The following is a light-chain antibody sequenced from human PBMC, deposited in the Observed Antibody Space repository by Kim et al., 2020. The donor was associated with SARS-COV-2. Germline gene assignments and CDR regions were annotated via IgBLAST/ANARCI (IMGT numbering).Light chain of an antibody. CDR2: VAS. J-gene: IGKJ1*01. V-gene: IGKV3-20*01. CDR3: QQYGSAPRT. CDR1: QSVIDNC. Sequence: SPGERASLSCRASQSVIDNCLAWYQQKPGQAPRLLIYVASSRVTGIPDRFSGSGSGTDFTLTISRLEPEDFAVYYCQQYGSAPRTFGQGTKVDIK.